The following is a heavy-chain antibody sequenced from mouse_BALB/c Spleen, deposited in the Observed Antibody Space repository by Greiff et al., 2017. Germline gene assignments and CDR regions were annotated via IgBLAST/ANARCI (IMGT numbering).Heavy chain of an antibody. V-gene: IGHV1S135*01. CDR2: IDPYNGGT. D-gene: IGHD2-3*01. Sequence: EVQLQESGPELVKPGASVKVSCKASGYAFTSYNMYWVKQSHGKSLEWIGYIDPYNGGTSYNQKFKGKATLTVDKSSSTAYMHLNSLTSEDSAVYYCARGDGYYPAWFAYWGQGTLVTVSA. J-gene: IGHJ3*01. CDR1: GYAFTSYN. CDR3: ARGDGYYPAWFAY.